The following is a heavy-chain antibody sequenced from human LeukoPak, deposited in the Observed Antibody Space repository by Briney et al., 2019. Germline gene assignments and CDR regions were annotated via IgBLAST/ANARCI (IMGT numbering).Heavy chain of an antibody. CDR2: IRSRGNYYAT. CDR1: GFTFSNYE. D-gene: IGHD3-16*01. V-gene: IGHV3-73*01. J-gene: IGHJ4*02. CDR3: TRFYDTAIDY. Sequence: SGGSLRLSCAASGFTFSNYEMNWVRQAPGKGLEWVSRIRSRGNYYATAYAASVKGRFTISRDDSKNSAFLQMNSLKTEDTAVYYCTRFYDTAIDYWGQGTLVTVSS.